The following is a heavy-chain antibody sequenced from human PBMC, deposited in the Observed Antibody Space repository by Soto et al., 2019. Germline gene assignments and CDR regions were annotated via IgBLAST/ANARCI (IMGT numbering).Heavy chain of an antibody. CDR3: AKTRPGNSPENGAFDI. D-gene: IGHD6-6*01. CDR1: GFTFSSYA. J-gene: IGHJ3*02. V-gene: IGHV3-23*01. CDR2: IGGSGGST. Sequence: EMQLLESGGGLVQPGGSLRLSCAASGFTFSSYAMAWVRQAPGKGLEWVSAIGGSGGSTFYGDSEQGRFTISRDNSKNTLYLQMKSLRAEDTAVYFCAKTRPGNSPENGAFDIWGQGIMVTVSS.